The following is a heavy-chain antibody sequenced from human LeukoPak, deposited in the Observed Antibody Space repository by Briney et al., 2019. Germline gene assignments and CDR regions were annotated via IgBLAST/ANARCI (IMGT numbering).Heavy chain of an antibody. Sequence: SETLSLTCTVSGYSISSGYYWGWIRQPPGKGLEWIGSIYHSGSTYYNPSLKSRVTISVDKSKNQFSLKLSSVTAADTAVYYCARRWDYYYYYMDVWGKGTTVTVSS. CDR1: GYSISSGYY. V-gene: IGHV4-38-2*02. CDR3: ARRWDYYYYYMDV. CDR2: IYHSGST. D-gene: IGHD1-26*01. J-gene: IGHJ6*03.